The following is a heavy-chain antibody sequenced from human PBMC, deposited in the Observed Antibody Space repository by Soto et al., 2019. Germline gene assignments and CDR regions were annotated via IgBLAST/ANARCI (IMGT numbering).Heavy chain of an antibody. CDR3: ARDMNDIFTGISGWFGP. CDR1: GYTFTSYG. D-gene: IGHD3-9*01. J-gene: IGHJ5*02. Sequence: ASVKVSCKASGYTFTSYGISWVRQAPGQGLEWMGWISAYNGNTNYAQKLQGRVTMTTDTSTSTAYMELRSLRSDDTAVYYCARDMNDIFTGISGWFGPWGQGTLVTVSS. V-gene: IGHV1-18*01. CDR2: ISAYNGNT.